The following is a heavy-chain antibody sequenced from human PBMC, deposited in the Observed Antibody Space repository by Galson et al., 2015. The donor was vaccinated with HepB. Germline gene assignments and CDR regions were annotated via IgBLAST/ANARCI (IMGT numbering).Heavy chain of an antibody. V-gene: IGHV3-48*01. Sequence: SLRLSCAASGFTFSSYSMNWVRQAPGKGLEWVSYISSSSSTIYYADSVKGRFTISRDNAKNSLYLQMNSLRAEDTAVYYCARDQAAGPDSFDYWGQGTLVTVSS. D-gene: IGHD6-13*01. CDR2: ISSSSSTI. CDR1: GFTFSSYS. CDR3: ARDQAAGPDSFDY. J-gene: IGHJ4*02.